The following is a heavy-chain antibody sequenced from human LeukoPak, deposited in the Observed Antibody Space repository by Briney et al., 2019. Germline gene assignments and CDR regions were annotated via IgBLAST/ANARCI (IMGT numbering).Heavy chain of an antibody. J-gene: IGHJ4*02. CDR3: ARGQDDRSGTFDY. CDR2: MSPSGTT. D-gene: IGHD3-22*01. Sequence: KPSETLSLTCTVSGDSISSHYWSWIRQPPGKGLDWIAYMSPSGTTNYNPSLKSRVTTSVDTSRTQFSLRLSSVTAADTAVYYCARGQDDRSGTFDYWGQGTLVTVSS. V-gene: IGHV4-59*11. CDR1: GDSISSHY.